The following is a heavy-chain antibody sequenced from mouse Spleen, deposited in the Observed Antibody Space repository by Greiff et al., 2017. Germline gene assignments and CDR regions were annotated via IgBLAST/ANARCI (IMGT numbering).Heavy chain of an antibody. Sequence: VQGVESGAELVKPGASVKISCKASGYAFSSYWMNWVKQRPGKGLEWIGQIYPGDGDTNYNGKFKGKATLTADKSSSTAYMQLSSLTSEDSAVYFCAREDYYGSSYGYFDVWGAGTTVTVSS. D-gene: IGHD1-1*01. J-gene: IGHJ1*01. V-gene: IGHV1-80*01. CDR2: IYPGDGDT. CDR3: AREDYYGSSYGYFDV. CDR1: GYAFSSYW.